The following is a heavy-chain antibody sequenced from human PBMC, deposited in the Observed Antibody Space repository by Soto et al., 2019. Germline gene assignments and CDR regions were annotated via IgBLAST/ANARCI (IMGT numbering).Heavy chain of an antibody. CDR3: ARVGYNESSDYLSKWFDP. CDR1: GYTFTSYD. D-gene: IGHD3-22*01. J-gene: IGHJ5*02. CDR2: MNPNSGNT. V-gene: IGHV1-8*01. Sequence: ASVKVSCKASGYTFTSYDINWVRQATGQGLEWMGWMNPNSGNTGYAQKFQGRVTMTRNTSISTAYMELSSLRSADTAVYYCARVGYNESSDYLSKWFDPWGQGTLVTVSS.